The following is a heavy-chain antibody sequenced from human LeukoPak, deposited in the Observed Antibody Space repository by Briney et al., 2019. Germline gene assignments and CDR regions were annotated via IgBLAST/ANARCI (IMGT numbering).Heavy chain of an antibody. Sequence: QTGGSLRLSCAASGFTVSSNYMSWVRQAPGKGLEWVSVIYSGGSTYYADSVKGRFTISRDNSKNTLYLQMNSLRAEDTAVYYCASTLTSSSTPFDYWGQGTLVTVSS. CDR3: ASTLTSSSTPFDY. J-gene: IGHJ4*02. V-gene: IGHV3-53*01. CDR2: IYSGGST. D-gene: IGHD6-6*01. CDR1: GFTVSSNY.